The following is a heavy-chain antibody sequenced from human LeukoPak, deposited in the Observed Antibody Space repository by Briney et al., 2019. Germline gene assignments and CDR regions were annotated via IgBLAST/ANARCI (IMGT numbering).Heavy chain of an antibody. V-gene: IGHV1-69*05. CDR1: GGTFSSYA. Sequence: SVKVSCKASGGTFSSYAISWVRQAPGQGLEWMGRIIPIFGTANYAQKFQGRVTITTDESTSTAYMELSSLRSEDTAVYYCARVASGSYPQGWFDPWGQGTLVTVSS. D-gene: IGHD1-26*01. CDR2: IIPIFGTA. CDR3: ARVASGSYPQGWFDP. J-gene: IGHJ5*02.